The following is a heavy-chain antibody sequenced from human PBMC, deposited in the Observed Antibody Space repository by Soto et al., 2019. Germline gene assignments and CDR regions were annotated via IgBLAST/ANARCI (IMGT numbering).Heavy chain of an antibody. Sequence: QLQLQESGPGLVKPSETLSLTCTVSGGSISSSSYYWGWIRQPPGKGLEWIGSIYYSGSTYYNPSHKSRVTISVDTSKNQFSLKLSSVTAADTAVYYCARIVVLYYFDYWGQGTLVTVSS. CDR2: IYYSGST. D-gene: IGHD3-22*01. CDR3: ARIVVLYYFDY. J-gene: IGHJ4*02. CDR1: GGSISSSSYY. V-gene: IGHV4-39*01.